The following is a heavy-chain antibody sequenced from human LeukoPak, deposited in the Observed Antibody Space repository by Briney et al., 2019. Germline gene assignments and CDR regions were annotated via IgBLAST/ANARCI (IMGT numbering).Heavy chain of an antibody. D-gene: IGHD2-2*03. CDR2: IYYSGST. V-gene: IGHV4-39*01. Sequence: SETLSLTCTVSGGSISSSSYYWGWIRQPPGKGLEWIGSIYYSGSTYYNPSLKSRVTISVDTPKDQFSLKLSSVTAADTAVYYCARHMDIVVVPAVLDPWGQGTLVTVSS. CDR3: ARHMDIVVVPAVLDP. J-gene: IGHJ5*02. CDR1: GGSISSSSYY.